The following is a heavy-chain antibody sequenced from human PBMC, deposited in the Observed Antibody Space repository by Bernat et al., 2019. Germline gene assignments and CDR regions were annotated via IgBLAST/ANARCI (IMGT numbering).Heavy chain of an antibody. V-gene: IGHV3-15*07. CDR2: IKSETDGGTT. CDR3: TTDRMHTSAWSEAFDI. D-gene: IGHD6-19*01. CDR1: DFTFTNAW. Sequence: EVQLVESGGGLIEPGGSLRLSCAVSDFTFTNAWMNWVRQAPGKGLEWVGRIKSETDGGTTEYPASVKGRFSISRDDSKTTLYLQMNSLKTEDTAVHYCTTDRMHTSAWSEAFDIWGQGTMVTVSS. J-gene: IGHJ3*02.